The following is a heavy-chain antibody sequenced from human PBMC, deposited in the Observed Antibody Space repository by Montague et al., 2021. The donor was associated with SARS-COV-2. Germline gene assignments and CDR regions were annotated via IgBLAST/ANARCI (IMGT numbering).Heavy chain of an antibody. CDR2: VYYTGHT. V-gene: IGHV4-39*07. CDR3: ATDRAGHYYFDN. D-gene: IGHD3-10*01. CDR1: GGSISTGSYY. Sequence: SETRSLTCSFSGGSISTGSYYWGWIRQPPRKGLEWIASVYYTGHTYYTPSLAARTAISLDTSTNHFSLTLSSVAADDTAIYYCATDRAGHYYFDNWGQGTPVIVSS. J-gene: IGHJ4*02.